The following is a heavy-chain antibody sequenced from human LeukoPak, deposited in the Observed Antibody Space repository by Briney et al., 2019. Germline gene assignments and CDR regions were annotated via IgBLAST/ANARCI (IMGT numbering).Heavy chain of an antibody. CDR1: GVSFSGNY. CDR3: GSGDYYYFDY. CDR2: ITHVGDS. D-gene: IGHD3-10*01. J-gene: IGHJ4*02. Sequence: SETLSLTCSVFGVSFSGNYWIWIRQPPGKGLEWIGEITHVGDSNYNPSLKSRVTISIDKSKNQFSLNLNSVTAADTAVYYCGSGDYYYFDYWAREPWSPSPQ. V-gene: IGHV4-34*01.